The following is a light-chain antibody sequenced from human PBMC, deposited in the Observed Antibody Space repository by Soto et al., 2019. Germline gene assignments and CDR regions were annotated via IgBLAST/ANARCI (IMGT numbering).Light chain of an antibody. J-gene: IGKJ1*01. CDR1: QSVSSN. V-gene: IGKV3-15*01. CDR2: CAS. Sequence: EIVMTQSPATLSVSPGERATLSCRAGQSVSSNLAWYQQKPGQAPRLLIYCASTRATGIPARFSGSGSGTEFTITISSLQSEDFAIYFCQQYNNWPPDRTFGQGTKVEIK. CDR3: QQYNNWPPDRT.